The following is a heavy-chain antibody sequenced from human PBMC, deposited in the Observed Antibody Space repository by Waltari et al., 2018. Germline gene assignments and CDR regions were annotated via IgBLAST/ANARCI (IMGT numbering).Heavy chain of an antibody. CDR2: ISWNSGSI. CDR1: GFTFDDYA. Sequence: EVQLVESGGGLVQPGRSLRLSCAASGFTFDDYAMHWVRQAPGKGLAWVSGISWNSGSIGYADSVKGRFTIASDNAKNSLYLQMNSRRAEDTALYYCAKDTYSSSINYFDYWGQGTLVTVSS. D-gene: IGHD6-6*01. CDR3: AKDTYSSSINYFDY. J-gene: IGHJ4*02. V-gene: IGHV3-9*01.